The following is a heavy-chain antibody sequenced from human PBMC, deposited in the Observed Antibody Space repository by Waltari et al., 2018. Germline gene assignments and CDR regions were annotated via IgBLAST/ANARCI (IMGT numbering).Heavy chain of an antibody. CDR2: IRREPYNYAT. CDR3: SGGEVTGTDF. Sequence: VQVVVSGGGLGQPGGYRKPACTTSRFPFGGPSIHWVRHTSGKGLEWVGRIRREPYNYATAYSASVKGRFTISRDDSKNTAFLQMNSLMTEDTAVYYCSGGEVTGTDFWGQGTLVTVSS. D-gene: IGHD6-19*01. J-gene: IGHJ4*02. CDR1: RFPFGGPS. V-gene: IGHV3-73*01.